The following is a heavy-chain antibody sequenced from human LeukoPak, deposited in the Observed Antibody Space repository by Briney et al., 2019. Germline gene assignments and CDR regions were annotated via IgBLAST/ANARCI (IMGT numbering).Heavy chain of an antibody. Sequence: PGGSLRLSCAASGFTFNRYWMHWVRQVPGEEVVWVSHSHNDGNSVSYADSVKGRFTVSRDNAKNTLYLQMNRLRAEDTAVYYCVRHNYGYDYWGQGTLVTVSS. D-gene: IGHD3-10*01. CDR3: VRHNYGYDY. V-gene: IGHV3-74*01. CDR1: GFTFNRYW. J-gene: IGHJ4*02. CDR2: SHNDGNSV.